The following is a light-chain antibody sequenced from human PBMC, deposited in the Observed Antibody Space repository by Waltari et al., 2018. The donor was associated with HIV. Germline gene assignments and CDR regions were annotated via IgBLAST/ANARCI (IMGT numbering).Light chain of an antibody. Sequence: QSVLTQPPSVSGAPGQRVTISCTGSNSNIGAGYDVHWYQQLPGTAPKLLIYGNTNRPSGVPDRFSGSKSGTSASLAITGLQAEDEADYHCQSYDSSLSVSGVIFGGGTKVTVL. J-gene: IGLJ2*01. CDR2: GNT. CDR1: NSNIGAGYD. CDR3: QSYDSSLSVSGVI. V-gene: IGLV1-40*01.